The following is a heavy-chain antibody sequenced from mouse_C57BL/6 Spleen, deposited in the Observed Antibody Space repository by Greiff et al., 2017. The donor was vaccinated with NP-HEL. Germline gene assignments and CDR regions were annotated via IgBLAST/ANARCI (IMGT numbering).Heavy chain of an antibody. CDR1: GYTFTDYN. Sequence: EVQLQQSGPELVKPGASVKIPCKASGYTFTDYNMDWVKQSHGKSLEWIGDINPNNGGTIYNQKFKGKATLTVDKSSSTADMELRSLTSEDTAVYYWARRGGSSPAWFAYWGQRTLVTVSA. CDR3: ARRGGSSPAWFAY. J-gene: IGHJ3*01. CDR2: INPNNGGT. V-gene: IGHV1-18*01. D-gene: IGHD1-1*01.